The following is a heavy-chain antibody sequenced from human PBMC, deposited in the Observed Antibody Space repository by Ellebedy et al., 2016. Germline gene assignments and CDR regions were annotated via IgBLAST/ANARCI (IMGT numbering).Heavy chain of an antibody. Sequence: GGSLRLSXAASGFTFSTNVMHWVRQAPGKGLEWVAFISSDGSDYKYVDSVKGRFTISRDNPRNTLYLQMDSLRIEDTAVYYCARDAGANFDYWGQGTLVTVSS. CDR2: ISSDGSDY. V-gene: IGHV3-30*03. CDR1: GFTFSTNV. CDR3: ARDAGANFDY. J-gene: IGHJ4*02. D-gene: IGHD2-8*02.